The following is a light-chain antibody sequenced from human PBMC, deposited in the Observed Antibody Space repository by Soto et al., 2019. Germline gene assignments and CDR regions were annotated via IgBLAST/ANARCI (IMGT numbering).Light chain of an antibody. V-gene: IGKV1-39*01. J-gene: IGKJ3*01. CDR2: AAS. Sequence: DIQMTQSPSSLSASVGDRVTITCRASQSISSYLNWYQQKPGKAPKILIYAASSLQSGVPSRFSGSGSGTEFTLTISSLQPEDFATYYCQQSYSNPHTTFGPGTKVDIK. CDR3: QQSYSNPHTT. CDR1: QSISSY.